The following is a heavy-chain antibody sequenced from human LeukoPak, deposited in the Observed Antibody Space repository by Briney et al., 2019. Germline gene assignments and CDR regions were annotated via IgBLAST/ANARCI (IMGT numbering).Heavy chain of an antibody. Sequence: PGGSLRLSCAASGFTFSSYATHWVRQAPGKGLEYVSAISSNGGSTYYANSVKGRFTISRDNSKNTLYLQMGSLRAEDMAVYYCARENSGSYVVWGQGTLVTVSS. J-gene: IGHJ4*02. V-gene: IGHV3-64*01. CDR2: ISSNGGST. CDR3: ARENSGSYVV. D-gene: IGHD1-26*01. CDR1: GFTFSSYA.